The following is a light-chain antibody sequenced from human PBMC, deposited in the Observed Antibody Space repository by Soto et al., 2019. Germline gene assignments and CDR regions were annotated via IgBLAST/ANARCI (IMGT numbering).Light chain of an antibody. CDR3: SSYTSSSTLYV. CDR1: SSDVGGYNY. CDR2: DVS. Sequence: QSALTQPASVSGSPGQSITISCTGTSSDVGGYNYVSWYQQHPGNVPKLMIYDVSNRPLGVSIRFSGSKSGNTASLTISGLQAEDEADYYCSSYTSSSTLYVFGTGTKVTVL. V-gene: IGLV2-14*01. J-gene: IGLJ1*01.